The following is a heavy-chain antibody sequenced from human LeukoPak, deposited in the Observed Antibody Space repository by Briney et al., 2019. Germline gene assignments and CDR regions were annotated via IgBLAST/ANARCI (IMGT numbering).Heavy chain of an antibody. J-gene: IGHJ6*02. Sequence: SVKVSCKAFGGTFSSYAISWVRQAPGQGLEWMGRIIPILDIANYAQKFQGRVTITADKSTSTAYMELSSLRSEDTAVYYCARDLYGDYDYYYGMDVWGQGTTVTVSS. CDR3: ARDLYGDYDYYYGMDV. CDR1: GGTFSSYA. CDR2: IIPILDIA. V-gene: IGHV1-69*04. D-gene: IGHD4-17*01.